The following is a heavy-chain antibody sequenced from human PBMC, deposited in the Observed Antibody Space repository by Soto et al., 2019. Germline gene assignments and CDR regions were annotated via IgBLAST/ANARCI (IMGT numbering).Heavy chain of an antibody. J-gene: IGHJ4*02. Sequence: EVQLLESGGGLVQPGGSLRVSCAASGFTFRNFVMSWVRQAPGKGLEWVSAIRGSGGETFYADSVKGRFTISRDNSRNTLYLPMNSLRDEDTALYFCAQDRGWGVVSPSHDYWGRGTLVTVSS. CDR1: GFTFRNFV. V-gene: IGHV3-23*01. D-gene: IGHD2-21*01. CDR2: IRGSGGET. CDR3: AQDRGWGVVSPSHDY.